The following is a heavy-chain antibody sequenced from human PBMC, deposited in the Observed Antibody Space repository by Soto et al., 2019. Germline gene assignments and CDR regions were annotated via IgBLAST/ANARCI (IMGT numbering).Heavy chain of an antibody. CDR2: IGTAGDT. CDR1: GFTFSSYD. V-gene: IGHV3-13*01. Sequence: GGSLRLSCAASGFTFSSYDMHCVRQSTGHCLEWVSAIGTAGDTYYPGSVKGRFTISRENAKNSLYLQMNSLRAGDTAVYYCARGSCSSTSCYTYYYYYGMDVWGQGTTVTAP. CDR3: ARGSCSSTSCYTYYYYYGMDV. D-gene: IGHD2-2*01. J-gene: IGHJ6*02.